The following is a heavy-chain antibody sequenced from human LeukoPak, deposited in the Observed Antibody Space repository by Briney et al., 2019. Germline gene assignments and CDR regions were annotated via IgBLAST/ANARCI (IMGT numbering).Heavy chain of an antibody. Sequence: GGSLRLSCVASGFTFSGYWMNWVRQAPGKGLEWVSVIYSGGSTYYADSVKGRFAISRDNSKNTLYLQMNSLRAEDTAVYYCARVESDYYDSSGYYNGYYGMDVWGQGTTVTVSS. CDR2: IYSGGST. J-gene: IGHJ6*02. CDR1: GFTFSGYW. V-gene: IGHV3-53*01. CDR3: ARVESDYYDSSGYYNGYYGMDV. D-gene: IGHD3-22*01.